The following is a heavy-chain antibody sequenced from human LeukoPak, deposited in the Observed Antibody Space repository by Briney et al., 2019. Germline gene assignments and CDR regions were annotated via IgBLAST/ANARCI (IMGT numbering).Heavy chain of an antibody. J-gene: IGHJ5*01. V-gene: IGHV3-23*01. Sequence: PGGSLRLSCAASGFTFSSYGMSWVRQAPGKGLEWVSGISGSGGSTYYADSVKGRFTISRDNSKNTLYLQMNSLRAEDTAVYYCAKDYGDYDEYNWFDSWGQGTLVTVSS. CDR2: ISGSGGST. CDR3: AKDYGDYDEYNWFDS. CDR1: GFTFSSYG. D-gene: IGHD4-17*01.